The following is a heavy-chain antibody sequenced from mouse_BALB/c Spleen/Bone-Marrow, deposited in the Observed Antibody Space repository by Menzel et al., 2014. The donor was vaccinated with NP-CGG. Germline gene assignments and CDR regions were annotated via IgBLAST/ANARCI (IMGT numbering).Heavy chain of an antibody. CDR1: GFTFSSYG. V-gene: IGHV5-6*01. J-gene: IGHJ4*01. Sequence: EVKLMESGGDLVKPGGSLKLSCAASGFTFSSYGMSWVRQTPDKRLEWVATISSGGSYTYYPYSVKGRFTISRDDAKNTLYRQRSSRKCEDTAMYYCARHRDAMDYGGQGTSVTVSS. D-gene: IGHD3-3*01. CDR3: ARHRDAMDY. CDR2: ISSGGSYT.